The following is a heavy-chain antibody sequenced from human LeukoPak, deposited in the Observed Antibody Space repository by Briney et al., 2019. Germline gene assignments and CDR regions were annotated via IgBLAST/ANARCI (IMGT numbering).Heavy chain of an antibody. Sequence: GGSLRLSCAASGFTFSSYWMSWVRQAPGKGLEWVANIKQDGSEKYYVDSVKGRFTISRDNAKNSLYLQMNSLRAEDTAVYYCARARPYYYDSSGYPNYFDYWGQGTLVTVSS. CDR2: IKQDGSEK. CDR1: GFTFSSYW. V-gene: IGHV3-7*01. CDR3: ARARPYYYDSSGYPNYFDY. D-gene: IGHD3-22*01. J-gene: IGHJ4*02.